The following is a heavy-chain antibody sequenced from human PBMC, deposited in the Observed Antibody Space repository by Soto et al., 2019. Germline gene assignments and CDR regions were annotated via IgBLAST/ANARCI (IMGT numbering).Heavy chain of an antibody. Sequence: QVQLQESGPGLVTPSGTLSLTCAVSGGSISSNNWWSWVRQPPGKGLEWIGEIYHDGNTHYNPSLKSRVTISVDKSKNHFALILSSLTAADTAVYYCAKLDGGGYWGQGTLGTVSS. CDR3: AKLDGGGY. J-gene: IGHJ4*02. D-gene: IGHD1-1*01. V-gene: IGHV4-4*02. CDR2: IYHDGNT. CDR1: GGSISSNNW.